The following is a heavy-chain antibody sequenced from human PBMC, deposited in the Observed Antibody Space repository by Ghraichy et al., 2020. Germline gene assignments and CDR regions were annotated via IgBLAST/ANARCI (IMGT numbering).Heavy chain of an antibody. V-gene: IGHV4-59*01. CDR1: GGSISSYY. CDR3: ARVRRAALASAFDI. CDR2: IYYSGST. J-gene: IGHJ3*02. Sequence: SETLSLTCTVSGGSISSYYWSWIRQPPGKGLEWIGYIYYSGSTNYNPSLKSRVTISVDTSKNQFSLKLSSVTAADTAVYYCARVRRAALASAFDIWGQGTMVTVSS. D-gene: IGHD6-6*01.